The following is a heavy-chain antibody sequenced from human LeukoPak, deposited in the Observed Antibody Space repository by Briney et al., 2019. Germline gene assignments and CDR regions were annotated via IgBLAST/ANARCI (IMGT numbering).Heavy chain of an antibody. V-gene: IGHV1-69*04. CDR2: IIPLLGIT. D-gene: IGHD3-16*01. J-gene: IGHJ3*02. CDR1: GGTFSSYA. CDR3: ARARSRITFGGIRHAFDI. Sequence: SVKVSCKASGGTFSSYAMNWVRQAPGQGLEWVARIIPLLGITNHAQKLQGRVTVTADTSTNTAYMELSSLISDDTAVYYCARARSRITFGGIRHAFDIWGQGTLVTVSS.